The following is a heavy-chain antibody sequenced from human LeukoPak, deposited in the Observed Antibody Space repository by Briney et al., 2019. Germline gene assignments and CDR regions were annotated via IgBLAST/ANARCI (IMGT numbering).Heavy chain of an antibody. Sequence: SETLSLTCAVYGGSFSGYYWSWIRQPPGKGLEWIGEINHSGSTNYNPSLKSRVTISVDTSKNQFSLKLGSVTAADTAVYYCARVGIARPWVYWGRGTLVTVSS. J-gene: IGHJ4*02. CDR1: GGSFSGYY. D-gene: IGHD6-13*01. CDR2: INHSGST. CDR3: ARVGIARPWVY. V-gene: IGHV4-34*01.